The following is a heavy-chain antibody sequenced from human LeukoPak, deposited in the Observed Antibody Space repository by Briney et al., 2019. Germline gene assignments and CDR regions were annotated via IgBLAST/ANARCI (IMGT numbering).Heavy chain of an antibody. CDR2: INGGNGNT. J-gene: IGHJ4*02. V-gene: IGHV1-3*01. CDR3: AREEHGRDGNNFVY. Sequence: ASVKVSCKASGYTFTSYAIHWVRQAPGQRLEWMGWINGGNGNTKYSQKLQGRVTITSDTSANTVYMEVISLTSEDTAVYYCAREEHGRDGNNFVYWGQGTLVTVSS. D-gene: IGHD5-24*01. CDR1: GYTFTSYA.